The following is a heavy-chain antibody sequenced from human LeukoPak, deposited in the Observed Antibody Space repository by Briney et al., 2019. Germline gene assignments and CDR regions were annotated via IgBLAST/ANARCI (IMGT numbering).Heavy chain of an antibody. CDR1: SGSFSGYY. Sequence: PSETLSLTCAVYSGSFSGYYWSWIRQPPGKGLEWIREINHSGSTNYNPSLKSRVTISVDTSKNQFSLKLSSVTAADTAVYYCARGDYSSSFISFDYWGQGTLVTVSS. J-gene: IGHJ4*02. D-gene: IGHD6-13*01. V-gene: IGHV4-34*01. CDR2: INHSGST. CDR3: ARGDYSSSFISFDY.